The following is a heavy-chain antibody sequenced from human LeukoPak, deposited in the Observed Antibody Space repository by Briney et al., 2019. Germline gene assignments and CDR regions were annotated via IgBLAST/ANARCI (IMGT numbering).Heavy chain of an antibody. CDR3: ARDGAPDAYCSSSSCAIR. CDR1: GFTFSSYW. V-gene: IGHV3-7*01. Sequence: GGSLRLSCAASGFTFSSYWMNWVRQAPGKGLEWVANIKQDGSEKYYVDSVKGRFTISRDNAKNSLYLQMNSLRAEDTAVYYCARDGAPDAYCSSSSCAIRWGQGTLVTVSS. J-gene: IGHJ4*02. CDR2: IKQDGSEK. D-gene: IGHD2-2*01.